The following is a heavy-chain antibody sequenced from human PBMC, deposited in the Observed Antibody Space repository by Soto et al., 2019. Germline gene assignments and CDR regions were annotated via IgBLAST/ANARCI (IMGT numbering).Heavy chain of an antibody. Sequence: PGESLKISCKSSGYSFSTYWIAWVRRMPGKGLEWMGVIYPDDSDTRYSPSFQGQVTISADKSIGTAYPQWNSLKASDTAMYYCARQSQYYGMDVWGQGTTVTVSS. CDR2: IYPDDSDT. V-gene: IGHV5-51*01. CDR1: GYSFSTYW. CDR3: ARQSQYYGMDV. J-gene: IGHJ6*02.